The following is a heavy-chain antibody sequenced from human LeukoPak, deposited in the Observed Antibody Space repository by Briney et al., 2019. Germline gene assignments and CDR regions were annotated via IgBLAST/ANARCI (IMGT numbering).Heavy chain of an antibody. J-gene: IGHJ3*02. CDR3: ASPRWDDSSGYYYRGAFDI. D-gene: IGHD3-22*01. CDR1: GFTVRSNY. Sequence: PGGSLRLSCAASGFTVRSNYMSWVRQAPGKGLEWVSVIYSGGSTYYADSVKGRFTISRDNSKNTLYLQMNSLRAEDTAVYYCASPRWDDSSGYYYRGAFDIWGQGTMVTVSS. V-gene: IGHV3-53*01. CDR2: IYSGGST.